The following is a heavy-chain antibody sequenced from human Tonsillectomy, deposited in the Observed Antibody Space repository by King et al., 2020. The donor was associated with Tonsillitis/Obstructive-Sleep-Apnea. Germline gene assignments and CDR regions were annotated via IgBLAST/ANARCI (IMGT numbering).Heavy chain of an antibody. V-gene: IGHV4-61*03. CDR2: IYDSGRT. Sequence: LQLQESGPGLVKPSETLSLTCSVSGGSVRSVHYVWNWIRQPPGKGLEWLGDIYDSGRTDYNPSLKSRVTLSMDKSKNLFSLKLTSMTAADTAIYYCARAGRRDGYNGIDYWGQGSLVTVSS. CDR3: ARAGRRDGYNGIDY. D-gene: IGHD5-24*01. J-gene: IGHJ4*02. CDR1: GGSVRSVHYV.